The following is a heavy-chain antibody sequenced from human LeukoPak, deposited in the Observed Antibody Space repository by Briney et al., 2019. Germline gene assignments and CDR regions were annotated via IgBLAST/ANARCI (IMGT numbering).Heavy chain of an antibody. D-gene: IGHD3-9*01. CDR3: XKXTTXXXILTGYGYPYYFDY. V-gene: IGHV3-23*01. CDR1: GFAFSKYA. Sequence: GGSPRLSCAASGFAFSKYAMSWVRQAPGKGLEWVSAISGSGGSKYYADSVKGRFTISRDNSKNTLYVQMNSLRAEDTATYYCXKXTTXXXILTGYGYPYYFDYWGQGTLVTVSS. J-gene: IGHJ4*02. CDR2: ISGSGGSK.